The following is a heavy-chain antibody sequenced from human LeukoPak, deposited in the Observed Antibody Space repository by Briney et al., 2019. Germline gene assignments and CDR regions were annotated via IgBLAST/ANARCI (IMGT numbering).Heavy chain of an antibody. D-gene: IGHD3-22*01. CDR1: GFTFGDYA. Sequence: GGSLRLSCTASGFTFGDYAMSRFRQAPGKGLEWVGFIRSKGYGGTTEYAASVKGRFTISRDDSKSIAYLQMNSLRAEDTAVYYCAKDPYYDSSGFDYWGQGTLVTVSS. V-gene: IGHV3-49*03. CDR3: AKDPYYDSSGFDY. CDR2: IRSKGYGGTT. J-gene: IGHJ4*02.